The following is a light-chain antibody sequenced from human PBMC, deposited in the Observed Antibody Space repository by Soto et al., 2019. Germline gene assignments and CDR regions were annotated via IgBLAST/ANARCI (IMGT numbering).Light chain of an antibody. CDR2: AAS. Sequence: VIWMTQSPSLLSASTGDRVTISCRVSPGVSNFLAWYQQKPGKAPKILIYAASTLQTGVPTRFSGSGSGTDFTLVISKMQSEDFATYYCQQYYSFPWTFGQGTKVEI. V-gene: IGKV1D-8*01. J-gene: IGKJ1*01. CDR3: QQYYSFPWT. CDR1: PGVSNF.